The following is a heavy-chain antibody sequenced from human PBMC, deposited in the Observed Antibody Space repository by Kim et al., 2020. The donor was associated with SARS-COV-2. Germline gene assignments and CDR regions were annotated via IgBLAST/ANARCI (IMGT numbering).Heavy chain of an antibody. CDR3: TRGPF. CDR2: NEGTTH. V-gene: IGHV3-74*01. Sequence: NEGTTHVYADSVKGRFTISRDNSKNTLYLQMTGLRADDTGVYYCTRGPFWGQGTLVTVSS. J-gene: IGHJ4*02.